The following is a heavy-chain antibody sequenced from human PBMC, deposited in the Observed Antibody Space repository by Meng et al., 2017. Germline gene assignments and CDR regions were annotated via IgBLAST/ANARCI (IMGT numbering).Heavy chain of an antibody. Sequence: QVQLVDSGPEEKKPGFSVKVLCKASGGTCSRYTCSWVRQAPGQGLEWMGRIIPSLGIANYAQKFQGRVTITADKSTSTAYMELSSLRSEDTAVYYCARDRGLEFDPWGQGTLVTVSS. D-gene: IGHD3-16*01. CDR3: ARDRGLEFDP. J-gene: IGHJ5*02. CDR2: IIPSLGIA. CDR1: GGTCSRYT. V-gene: IGHV1-69*04.